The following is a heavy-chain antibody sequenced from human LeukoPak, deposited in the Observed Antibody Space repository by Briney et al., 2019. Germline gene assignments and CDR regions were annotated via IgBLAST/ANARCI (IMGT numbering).Heavy chain of an antibody. CDR3: ARDRGYGLGY. CDR2: IYTSGST. CDR1: GGSISSGSYY. V-gene: IGHV4-61*02. D-gene: IGHD4-17*01. J-gene: IGHJ4*02. Sequence: SETLSLTCTVSGGSISSGSYYWSWIRQPAGKGLEWIGRIYTSGSTNYNPSLKSRVTISVDTSKNQFSLKLSSVTAVDTAVYYCARDRGYGLGYWGQGTLVTVSS.